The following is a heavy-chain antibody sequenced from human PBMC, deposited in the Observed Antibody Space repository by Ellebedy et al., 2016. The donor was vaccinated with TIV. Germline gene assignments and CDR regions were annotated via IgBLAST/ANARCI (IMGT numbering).Heavy chain of an antibody. CDR3: ATDKVCFTFDI. Sequence: GESLKISCAASGFTFSRAWMNWVRQAPGQGLEWVANINQDGRTTNYVDSVKGRFTISRDNAKNSLYLQLNSLRVDDTAMYYCATDKVCFTFDIWGRGTMVTVSS. J-gene: IGHJ3*02. CDR1: GFTFSRAW. V-gene: IGHV3-7*01. CDR2: INQDGRTT.